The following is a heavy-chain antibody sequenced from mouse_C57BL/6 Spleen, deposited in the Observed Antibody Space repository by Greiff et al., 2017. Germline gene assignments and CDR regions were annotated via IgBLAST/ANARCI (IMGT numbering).Heavy chain of an antibody. CDR1: GFTFSNYW. V-gene: IGHV6-3*01. CDR2: IRLKSDNYAT. CDR3: TGGATTGFAY. J-gene: IGHJ3*01. D-gene: IGHD2-12*01. Sequence: EVQGVESGGGLVQPGGSMKLSCVASGFTFSNYWMNWVRQSPEKGLEWVAQIRLKSDNYATHYAESVKGRFTISRDDSKSSVYLQMNNLRAEDTGIYYCTGGATTGFAYWGQGTLVTVSA.